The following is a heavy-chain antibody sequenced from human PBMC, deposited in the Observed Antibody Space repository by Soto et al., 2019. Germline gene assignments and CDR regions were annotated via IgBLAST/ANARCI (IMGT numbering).Heavy chain of an antibody. CDR3: GRLINYYDSSGVGY. CDR2: IYPDDSET. Sequence: EVQLVQTGAEVRKPGESLKISCQGSAASFTNYWVAWVRQMPGKGLEWMGMIYPDDSETRYSPSFQGQVTISADKSINTAYLQWSSLTASDTAIYYCGRLINYYDSSGVGYWGQGTLVTV. D-gene: IGHD3-22*01. J-gene: IGHJ4*02. CDR1: AASFTNYW. V-gene: IGHV5-51*01.